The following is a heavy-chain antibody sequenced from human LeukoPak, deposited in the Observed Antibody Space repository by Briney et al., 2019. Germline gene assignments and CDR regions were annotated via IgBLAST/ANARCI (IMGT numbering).Heavy chain of an antibody. CDR1: GFIFSGHT. V-gene: IGHV3-64D*06. D-gene: IGHD2-2*02. CDR3: VRDRDCSSAGCYSDFAY. Sequence: GGSLRLSCSASGFIFSGHTMHWVRQAPGKGLEYVSVISSDGDSTYYADYVKGRFTVSRDNSKNTLYLQMSSLRAEDTALYCCVRDRDCSSAGCYSDFAYWGQGTLVTVSS. J-gene: IGHJ4*02. CDR2: ISSDGDST.